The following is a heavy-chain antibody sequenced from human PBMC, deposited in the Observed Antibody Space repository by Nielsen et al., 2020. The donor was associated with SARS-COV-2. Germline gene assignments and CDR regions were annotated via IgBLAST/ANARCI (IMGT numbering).Heavy chain of an antibody. CDR3: ARDRAMAIDY. CDR2: ISGYNGNT. Sequence: ASVKVSCKASGYTFSSYGITWVRQAPGQGLEWMGWISGYNGNTNYAQKLQGRVTMTTDTSTSTAYMELRSLRSDDTAVYYCARDRAMAIDYWGQGTLVTVSS. CDR1: GYTFSSYG. J-gene: IGHJ4*02. V-gene: IGHV1-18*01. D-gene: IGHD5-18*01.